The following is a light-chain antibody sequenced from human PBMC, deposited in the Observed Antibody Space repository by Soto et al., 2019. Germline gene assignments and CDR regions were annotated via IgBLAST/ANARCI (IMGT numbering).Light chain of an antibody. J-gene: IGKJ2*01. CDR3: QQYGNSPPNT. CDR2: GAS. Sequence: EIVLTQSPGTLSLSPGERATLSCRASQSVSSSYLAWYQQKPGQAPRLLIYGASSRATGIPDRFSGSGSGTDFPLTISRLEPEDFAVYLRQQYGNSPPNTFGQGTKVEIK. CDR1: QSVSSSY. V-gene: IGKV3-20*01.